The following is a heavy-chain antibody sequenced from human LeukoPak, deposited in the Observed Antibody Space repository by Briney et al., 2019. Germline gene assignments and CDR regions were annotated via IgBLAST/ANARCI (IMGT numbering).Heavy chain of an antibody. J-gene: IGHJ4*02. V-gene: IGHV3-30*04. D-gene: IGHD3-16*02. CDR2: ISYDGSNK. CDR1: GFTFSSYA. CDR3: ARQLITFGGVISHFDY. Sequence: PGGSLRLSCAASGFTFSSYAMHWVRQAPGKGLERVAVISYDGSNKYYADSVKGRFTISRDNSKNTLYLQMNSLRAEDTAVYYCARQLITFGGVISHFDYWGQGTLVTVSS.